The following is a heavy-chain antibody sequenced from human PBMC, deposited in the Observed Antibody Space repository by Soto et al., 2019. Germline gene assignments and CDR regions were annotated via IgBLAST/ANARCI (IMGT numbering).Heavy chain of an antibody. J-gene: IGHJ4*02. CDR2: ISYEGSSK. D-gene: IGHD2-15*01. CDR1: GFTFSNHG. V-gene: IGHV3-30*18. Sequence: QVQLVESGGGVVQPGRSLGLSCAASGFTFSNHGMLWVRQAPGKGLEWVALISYEGSSKYYADSVKGRVTISRDNSKNTLNLQMDSLRPEDTAVYYCAKDRGYCSGGTCYPVDWGQGTLVIVSA. CDR3: AKDRGYCSGGTCYPVD.